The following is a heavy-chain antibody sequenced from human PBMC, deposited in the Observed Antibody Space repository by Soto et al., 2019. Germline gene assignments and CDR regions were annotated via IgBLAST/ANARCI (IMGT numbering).Heavy chain of an antibody. D-gene: IGHD2-21*02. Sequence: QVQLVQSGAEEKKPGASVKVSCKASGYTFTSYAMHWVRQAPGQRLEWMGWINAGNGNTKYSQKFQGRVTITRDTSASTVYMELSGLRSEDTAVYYCARSIVVVTALDYWGQGTLVTVSS. CDR1: GYTFTSYA. CDR2: INAGNGNT. V-gene: IGHV1-3*05. CDR3: ARSIVVVTALDY. J-gene: IGHJ4*02.